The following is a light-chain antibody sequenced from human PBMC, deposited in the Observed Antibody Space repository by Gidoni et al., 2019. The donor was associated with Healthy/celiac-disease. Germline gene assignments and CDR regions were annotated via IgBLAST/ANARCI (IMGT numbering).Light chain of an antibody. CDR2: GAA. CDR3: QQYNNCPSCT. Sequence: EIVMTQSPATLSVSPGERATLSCRASQSVSSNLAWYQQKPGQAPTLLIYGAATSATGIPAPFSGRGSGTAFTLTIISLQSEDFSVYYCQQYNNCPSCTFGQGTKVEIK. V-gene: IGKV3-15*01. CDR1: QSVSSN. J-gene: IGKJ1*01.